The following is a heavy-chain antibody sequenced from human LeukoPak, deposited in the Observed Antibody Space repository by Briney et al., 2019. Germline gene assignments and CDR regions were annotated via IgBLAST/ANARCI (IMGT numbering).Heavy chain of an antibody. Sequence: ASVTVSCKASGYTFTGYYMHWVRQAPGQGLEGMGWINPNRGGTNYAQKFQGRVTMTRDTSISTSYMELSRLRSDDTAVYYCARDFGDIVATIAGGDYWGQGTLVTVSS. V-gene: IGHV1-2*02. CDR1: GYTFTGYY. CDR2: INPNRGGT. J-gene: IGHJ4*02. D-gene: IGHD5-12*01. CDR3: ARDFGDIVATIAGGDY.